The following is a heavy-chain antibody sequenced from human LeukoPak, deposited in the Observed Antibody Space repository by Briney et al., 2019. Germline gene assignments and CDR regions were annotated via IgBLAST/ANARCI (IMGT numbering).Heavy chain of an antibody. J-gene: IGHJ4*02. D-gene: IGHD3-3*01. Sequence: GGSLRLSCAASGFTFSSYEMNWVRQAPGKGLEWVSYISSSGSTICYADSVKGRFTISRDNAKNSLYLQMNSLRAEDTAVYYCAKEDYDLSFFDYWGQATLVTVSS. CDR3: AKEDYDLSFFDY. CDR2: ISSSGSTI. CDR1: GFTFSSYE. V-gene: IGHV3-48*03.